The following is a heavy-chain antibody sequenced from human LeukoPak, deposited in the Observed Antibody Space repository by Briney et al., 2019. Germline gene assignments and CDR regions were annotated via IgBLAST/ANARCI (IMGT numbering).Heavy chain of an antibody. J-gene: IGHJ4*01. CDR2: LSGSGITT. Sequence: GGSLRLSCAASGFTVSSNYMSWVRQAPGEGLEWVSTLSGSGITTYYADSVKGRFTISRDNSKNTLYLQMNSLRAEDTAVYYCAKGIYSSGWSYDYWGHGTLVTVSS. V-gene: IGHV3-23*01. CDR3: AKGIYSSGWSYDY. D-gene: IGHD6-19*01. CDR1: GFTVSSNY.